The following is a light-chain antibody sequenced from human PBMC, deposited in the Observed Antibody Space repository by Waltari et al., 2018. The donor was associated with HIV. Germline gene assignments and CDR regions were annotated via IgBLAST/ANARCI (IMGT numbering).Light chain of an antibody. V-gene: IGLV2-8*01. CDR2: DVN. J-gene: IGLJ2*01. CDR3: AAYAGNNIVI. Sequence: QSALTQPPSAPGSPGQSVTVSCTGPSSDIGYFNYVSWYQQHPGKAPKLLLYDVNKRPSGVPDRFSASQAGATASLPGSGLLAEDEADYYCAAYAGNNIVIFGGGTKVTV. CDR1: SSDIGYFNY.